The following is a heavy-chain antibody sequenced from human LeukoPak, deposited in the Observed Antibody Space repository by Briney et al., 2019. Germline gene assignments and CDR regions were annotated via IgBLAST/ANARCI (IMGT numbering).Heavy chain of an antibody. D-gene: IGHD5-12*01. Sequence: GGSLRLSCAASGFTFSIYDMNWVRQAPGKGLEWVSAISGSGGSTYYADSVKGRFTISRDNSKNTLYLQMNSLRAEDTAVYYCARRGYSGYDLFPFDYWGQGTLVTVSS. CDR1: GFTFSIYD. J-gene: IGHJ4*02. CDR3: ARRGYSGYDLFPFDY. CDR2: ISGSGGST. V-gene: IGHV3-23*01.